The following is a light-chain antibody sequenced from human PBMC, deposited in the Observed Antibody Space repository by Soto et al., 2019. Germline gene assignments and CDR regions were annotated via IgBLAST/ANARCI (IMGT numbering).Light chain of an antibody. V-gene: IGLV2-14*01. CDR3: SSYTSISTRV. CDR1: SSDVGGYNY. J-gene: IGLJ1*01. Sequence: QSALTQPASVSGSPGQSITISCTGTSSDVGGYNYVSWYQQHPGKAPKLMIYDVSNRPSVVSNRFSGSKSGNTAPLTISGLHADDEAYYYGSSYTSISTRVFGTGTKLTVL. CDR2: DVS.